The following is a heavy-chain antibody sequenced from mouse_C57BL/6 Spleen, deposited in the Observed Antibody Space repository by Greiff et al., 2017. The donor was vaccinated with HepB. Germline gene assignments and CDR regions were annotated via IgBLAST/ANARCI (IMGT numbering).Heavy chain of an antibody. CDR2: INPNNGGT. J-gene: IGHJ3*01. CDR1: GYTFTDYN. Sequence: DVKLQESGPELVKPGASVKIPCKASGYTFTDYNMDWVKQSHGKSLEWIGDINPNNGGTIYNQKFKGKATLTVDKSSSTAYMELRSLTSEDTAVYYCARGNSNYEGFAYWGQGTLVTVSA. D-gene: IGHD2-5*01. CDR3: ARGNSNYEGFAY. V-gene: IGHV1-18*01.